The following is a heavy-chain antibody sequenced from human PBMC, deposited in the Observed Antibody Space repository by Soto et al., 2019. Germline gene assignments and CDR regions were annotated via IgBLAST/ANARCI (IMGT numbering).Heavy chain of an antibody. V-gene: IGHV1-24*01. Sequence: ASVKVSCKVSGYTLTELSMHWVRQAPGKGLEWMGGFDPEDGETIYAQKFQGRVTMTEDTSTDTAYMELSSLRSEDTAVYYCATYAGMYYYYYMDVWGKGTTVTVSS. CDR2: FDPEDGET. CDR1: GYTLTELS. D-gene: IGHD3-10*01. J-gene: IGHJ6*03. CDR3: ATYAGMYYYYYMDV.